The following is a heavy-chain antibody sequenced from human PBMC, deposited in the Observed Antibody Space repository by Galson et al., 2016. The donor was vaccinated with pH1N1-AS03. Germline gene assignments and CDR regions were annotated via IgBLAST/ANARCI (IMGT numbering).Heavy chain of an antibody. CDR2: IIAHVGST. CDR3: ARGGLSGGYIDS. D-gene: IGHD3-10*01. Sequence: SVKVSCKAPGDTLSSYTVNWVRQAPGQGLEWMGGIIAHVGSTSYAPKFHGRVAMTADDSTNTAYMELASLTSEDTAVYYCARGGLSGGYIDSWGPGTLVTVSS. CDR1: GDTLSSYT. V-gene: IGHV1-69*13. J-gene: IGHJ4*02.